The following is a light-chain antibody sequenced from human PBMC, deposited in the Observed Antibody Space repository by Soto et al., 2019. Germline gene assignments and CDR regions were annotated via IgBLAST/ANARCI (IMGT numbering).Light chain of an antibody. CDR3: QQAFSAEWT. Sequence: IQMTQSPSPLSSSFGDRVSITCLASQSIGTFLNWYQQKPGEAPNLLIHTSFSLYSGVPSRFSGSGSGTDFTLTISSLQPEDFATYFCQQAFSAEWTFGQGTKVVIK. CDR1: QSIGTF. V-gene: IGKV1-39*01. CDR2: TSF. J-gene: IGKJ1*01.